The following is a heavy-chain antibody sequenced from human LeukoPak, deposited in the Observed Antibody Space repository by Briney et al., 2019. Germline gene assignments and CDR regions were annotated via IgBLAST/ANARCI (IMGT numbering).Heavy chain of an antibody. V-gene: IGHV1-2*06. CDR3: AREVGYSTSFYGRFDP. D-gene: IGHD5/OR15-5a*01. J-gene: IGHJ5*02. CDR2: INPNTGAT. Sequence: ASVKVSCKASGGTFSSYAISWVRQAPGQGLEWMGRINPNTGATIFAQNFQGRVTMTKDMSITTVYMELSALTSDDTAVFYCAREVGYSTSFYGRFDPWGQGTLVTVSS. CDR1: GGTFSSYA.